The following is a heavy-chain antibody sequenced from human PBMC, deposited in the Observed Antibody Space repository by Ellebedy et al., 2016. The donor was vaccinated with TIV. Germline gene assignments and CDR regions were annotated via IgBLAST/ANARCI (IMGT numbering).Heavy chain of an antibody. CDR3: ARNSDVVLIPSAYASSFDI. CDR1: GGIFRSNA. D-gene: IGHD2-8*01. J-gene: IGHJ3*02. CDR2: IVAVFGTT. V-gene: IGHV1-69*13. Sequence: ASVKVSCKASGGIFRSNAFSWVRQAPGQGLEWLGGIVAVFGTTTYAQKFQGRVTITADESTSTAHMELSSLRPEDTAVYYCARNSDVVLIPSAYASSFDIWGQGTMVTVSS.